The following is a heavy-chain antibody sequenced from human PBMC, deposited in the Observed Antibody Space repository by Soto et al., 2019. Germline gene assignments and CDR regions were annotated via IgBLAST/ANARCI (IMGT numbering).Heavy chain of an antibody. CDR3: ARDGGSGWRGIFDY. D-gene: IGHD6-19*01. CDR1: GYTFTSYG. CDR2: ISAYNGNT. Sequence: QVQLVQSGAEVKKPGASVKVSCKASGYTFTSYGISWVRQAPGQGLEWMGWISAYNGNTNYAQKLQVRVTXXTXAXXSTACMELRSLRSDDTAVYYCARDGGSGWRGIFDYWGQGTLVTVSS. V-gene: IGHV1-18*01. J-gene: IGHJ4*02.